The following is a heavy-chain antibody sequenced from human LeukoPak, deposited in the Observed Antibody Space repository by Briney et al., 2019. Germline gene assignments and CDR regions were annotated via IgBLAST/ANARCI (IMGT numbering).Heavy chain of an antibody. J-gene: IGHJ4*02. D-gene: IGHD6-19*01. CDR3: ARVGQISEADFDY. CDR1: GFTFSSYH. Sequence: GGSLRLSCAASGFTFSSYHMDWVRQAPGKGLEWVSSIINSGSHTFYADSVKGRFTISRDNAKDSLYLQMNSLRTEDTAVYYCARVGQISEADFDYWGQGTLVTVSS. CDR2: IINSGSHT. V-gene: IGHV3-21*01.